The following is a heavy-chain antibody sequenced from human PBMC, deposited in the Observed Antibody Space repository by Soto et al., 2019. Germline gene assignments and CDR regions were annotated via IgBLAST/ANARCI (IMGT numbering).Heavy chain of an antibody. Sequence: ASVKVSCKASGYTFTSYDINWVRQATGQGLEWMGWMNPNSGNTGYAQKFQGRVTMTRNTSISTAYMELSSLRSEDTAVYYCARSERGRYGYVWRTYYYYGMDVWGQGTTVTVSS. CDR3: ARSERGRYGYVWRTYYYYGMDV. V-gene: IGHV1-8*01. D-gene: IGHD5-18*01. CDR2: MNPNSGNT. CDR1: GYTFTSYD. J-gene: IGHJ6*02.